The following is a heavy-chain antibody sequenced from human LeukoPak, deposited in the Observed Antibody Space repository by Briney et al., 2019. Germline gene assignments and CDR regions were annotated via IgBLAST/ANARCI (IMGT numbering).Heavy chain of an antibody. Sequence: GASVKVSCKASGYTFTSYGISWVRQAPGQGLEWMGWISAYNGNTNYAQKLQGRVTMTTDTSTSTAYMGLRSLRSDDTAVYYCARDRAGWELTGNFDYWGQGTLVTVSS. CDR2: ISAYNGNT. V-gene: IGHV1-18*01. J-gene: IGHJ4*02. D-gene: IGHD1-26*01. CDR3: ARDRAGWELTGNFDY. CDR1: GYTFTSYG.